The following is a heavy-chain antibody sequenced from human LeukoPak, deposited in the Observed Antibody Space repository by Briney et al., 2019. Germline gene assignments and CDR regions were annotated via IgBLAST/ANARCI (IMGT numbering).Heavy chain of an antibody. Sequence: GGSLRLSCAASGFSFSSYSMSWVSQAPGKGLEWVSSIISSRSYIYYGGSVKGRLTICRGNAKNSLYLQMNSLRAEDTAVYYCAREMNIVVVPAVYNWFDPWGQGTLVTVSS. CDR1: GFSFSSYS. CDR2: IISSRSYI. D-gene: IGHD2-2*01. V-gene: IGHV3-21*01. J-gene: IGHJ5*02. CDR3: AREMNIVVVPAVYNWFDP.